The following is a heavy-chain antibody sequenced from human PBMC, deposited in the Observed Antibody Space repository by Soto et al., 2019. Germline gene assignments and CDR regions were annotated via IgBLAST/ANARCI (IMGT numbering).Heavy chain of an antibody. D-gene: IGHD1-26*01. V-gene: IGHV3-33*01. CDR2: IWYDGSNK. CDR1: GFPFSSYG. J-gene: IGHJ6*02. Sequence: PGGSLRLSCAASGFPFSSYGMHWVRQAPGKGLEWVAVIWYDGSNKYYADSVKGRFTISRDNSKNTLYLQMNSLRAEDTAVYYCARDPYPSGSYYFMDVWGQGTTVTVSS. CDR3: ARDPYPSGSYYFMDV.